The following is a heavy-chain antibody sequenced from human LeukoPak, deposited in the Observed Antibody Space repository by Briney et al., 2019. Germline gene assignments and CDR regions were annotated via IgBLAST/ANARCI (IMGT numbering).Heavy chain of an antibody. Sequence: PGGSLRLSCAASGFTFGRYSMIWVRQAPGKGLEWVSYISSSSSTIYYADSVKGRFTISRDNAKNSQYLQMNSLRAEDTAVYYCARDQVGATPRQYYYYMDVWGKGTTVTVSS. J-gene: IGHJ6*03. CDR3: ARDQVGATPRQYYYYMDV. V-gene: IGHV3-48*01. D-gene: IGHD1-26*01. CDR2: ISSSSSTI. CDR1: GFTFGRYS.